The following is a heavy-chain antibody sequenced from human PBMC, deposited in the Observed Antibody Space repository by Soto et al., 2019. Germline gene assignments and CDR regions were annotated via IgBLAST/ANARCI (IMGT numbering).Heavy chain of an antibody. V-gene: IGHV1-69*05. CDR2: IIPIFGTE. J-gene: IGHJ4*02. D-gene: IGHD6-13*01. CDR1: GGTFSSYA. Sequence: QVQLVQSGAEVKKPGSSVNVSCKASGGTFSSYAISWVRQAPGQGLEWMGGIIPIFGTENYAQKSQGRVTITTEESTSTAYMELSRLRSEDTAVYYCASSDSRSLYYFDYWGQGTLVTVSS. CDR3: ASSDSRSLYYFDY.